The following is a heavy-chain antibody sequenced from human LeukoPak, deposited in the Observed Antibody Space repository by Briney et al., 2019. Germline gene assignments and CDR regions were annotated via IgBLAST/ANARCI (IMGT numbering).Heavy chain of an antibody. CDR2: ISSGGHI. V-gene: IGHV3-21*01. D-gene: IGHD3-22*01. CDR3: ARDQDGGKYYYESSGYSH. Sequence: GGSLRLSCAASGFTFSGYSMHWVRQAPGKGLEWVSTISSGGHIYYEDSVKGRFTISRDNAKNSLYLQMNSLRAEDTAVYYCARDQDGGKYYYESSGYSHWGQGILVTVSS. CDR1: GFTFSGYS. J-gene: IGHJ4*02.